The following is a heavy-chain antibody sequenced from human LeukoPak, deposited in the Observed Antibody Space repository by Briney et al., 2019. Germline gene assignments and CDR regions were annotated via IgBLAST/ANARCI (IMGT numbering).Heavy chain of an antibody. V-gene: IGHV3-23*01. CDR2: ISDRGDTT. D-gene: IGHD3-22*01. J-gene: IGHJ4*02. CDR1: GFTLTNYA. Sequence: PGGSLRLSCAASGFTLTNYALTWVRQAPGRGREFVSGISDRGDTTYNADSVKGQFTISRDNNKSTLSLQMHSLRAKDTDVYYCAKASRGFYPVIDFWGQGTLVTVSS. CDR3: AKASRGFYPVIDF.